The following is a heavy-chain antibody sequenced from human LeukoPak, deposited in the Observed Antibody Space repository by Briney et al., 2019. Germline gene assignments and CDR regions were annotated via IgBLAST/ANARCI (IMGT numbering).Heavy chain of an antibody. CDR2: IRYDGRNK. Sequence: PGGSLRLSCAASGFTFSTYGMHWVRQAPGKGLEWVAFIRYDGRNKHYADSVKGRFTISRDNSKNTLCLQMNSLRAEDTAVYYCARGQFRWEDWGQGTLVTVSS. CDR3: ARGQFRWED. V-gene: IGHV3-30*02. D-gene: IGHD1-26*01. J-gene: IGHJ4*02. CDR1: GFTFSTYG.